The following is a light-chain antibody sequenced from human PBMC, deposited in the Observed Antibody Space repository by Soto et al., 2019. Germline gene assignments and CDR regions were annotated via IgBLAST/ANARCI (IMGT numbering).Light chain of an antibody. V-gene: IGKV1-5*03. Sequence: IQMTQSPSTLSGSVGDRVTITFRASQTISSWLAWYQQKPGKAPKLLIYKASTLKSGVPSRFSGSGSGTEFTLTISSLQPEDFATYYCQQTYTTPEITFGQGTRLEIK. J-gene: IGKJ5*01. CDR2: KAS. CDR3: QQTYTTPEIT. CDR1: QTISSW.